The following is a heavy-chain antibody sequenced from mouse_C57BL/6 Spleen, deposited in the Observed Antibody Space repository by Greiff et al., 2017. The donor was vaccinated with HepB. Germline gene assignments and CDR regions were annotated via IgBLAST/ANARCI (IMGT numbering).Heavy chain of an antibody. CDR1: GFTFSDYG. V-gene: IGHV5-17*01. Sequence: EVNVVESGGGLVKPGGSLKLSCAASGFTFSDYGMHWVRQAPEKGLEWVAYISSGSSTIYYADTVKGRFTISRDNAKNTLFLQMTSLRSEDTAMYYCARRNYDYDDYWGQGTTLTVSS. CDR3: ARRNYDYDDY. CDR2: ISSGSSTI. J-gene: IGHJ2*01. D-gene: IGHD2-4*01.